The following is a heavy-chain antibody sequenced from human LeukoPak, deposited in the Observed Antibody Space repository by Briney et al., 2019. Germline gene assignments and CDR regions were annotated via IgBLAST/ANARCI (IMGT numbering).Heavy chain of an antibody. CDR3: RRDLRTSMAFDF. V-gene: IGHV3-74*01. CDR2: INSDGTIT. D-gene: IGHD1-1*01. J-gene: IGHJ4*02. Sequence: GGSLRLSCAASGLTFSSYWMHWVRQAPGKGLVWVSRINSDGTITNYADSVKGGFTVARDNAKNTLLQQMNMMRADATAEYCSRRDLRTSMAFDFWGQGAMVTVSS. CDR1: GLTFSSYW.